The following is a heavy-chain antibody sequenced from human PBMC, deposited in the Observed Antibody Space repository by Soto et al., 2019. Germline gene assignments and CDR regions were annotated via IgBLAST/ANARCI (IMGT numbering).Heavy chain of an antibody. CDR2: INHSGST. V-gene: IGHV4-34*01. CDR1: GGSFSGYY. D-gene: IGHD6-19*01. Sequence: SQTLSLTCAVYGGSFSGYYWSWIRQPPGKGLEWIGEINHSGSTNYNPSLKSRVTISVDTSKNQFSLKLSSVTAADTAVYYCARTGYSSGWYKAAFDIWGQGTMVTVS. CDR3: ARTGYSSGWYKAAFDI. J-gene: IGHJ3*02.